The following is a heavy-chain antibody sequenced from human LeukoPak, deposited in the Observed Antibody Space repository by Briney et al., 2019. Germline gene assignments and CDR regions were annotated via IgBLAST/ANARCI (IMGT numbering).Heavy chain of an antibody. CDR1: GGSISSDNW. J-gene: IGHJ4*02. D-gene: IGHD5-12*01. CDR3: ARHPKSGYSGYESDY. V-gene: IGHV4-4*02. Sequence: SETLSLTCAVSGGSISSDNWWSWVRQPPGKGLEWIGEIYHSGSTNYNPSLKSRVTISVDKSKNQFSLKLSSVTAADTAVYYCARHPKSGYSGYESDYWGQGTLVTVSS. CDR2: IYHSGST.